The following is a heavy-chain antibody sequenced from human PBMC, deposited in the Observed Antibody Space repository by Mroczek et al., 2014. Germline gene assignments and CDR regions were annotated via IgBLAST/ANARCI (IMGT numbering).Heavy chain of an antibody. Sequence: QVQLQESGAGLLKPSETLSLACAVYGGSFSGYYWSWIRQPPGKGLEWIGEINHSGSTNYNPSLKSRVTISVDTSKNQFSLKLSSVTAADTAVYYCARGPIGYCSSTSCYGVASSWYGIDYWGQGTPGHRLL. V-gene: IGHV4-34*01. D-gene: IGHD2-2*01. CDR2: INHSGST. J-gene: IGHJ4*02. CDR3: ARGPIGYCSSTSCYGVASSWYGIDY. CDR1: GGSFSGYY.